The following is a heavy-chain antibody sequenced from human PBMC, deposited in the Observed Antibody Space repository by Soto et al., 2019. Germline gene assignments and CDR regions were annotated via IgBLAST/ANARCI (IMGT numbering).Heavy chain of an antibody. CDR3: ARDPYGEDDYFDY. D-gene: IGHD3-16*01. CDR2: IKQDGSEK. J-gene: IGHJ4*02. CDR1: GFTFSSYW. V-gene: IGHV3-7*01. Sequence: EVQLVESGGGLVQPGGSLRLSCAASGFTFSSYWMSWVRQAPGKGLEWVANIKQDGSEKYYVDSVKGGFTISRDNAKNSLYLQMNSLRAEDTAVYYCARDPYGEDDYFDYWGQGTLVTVSS.